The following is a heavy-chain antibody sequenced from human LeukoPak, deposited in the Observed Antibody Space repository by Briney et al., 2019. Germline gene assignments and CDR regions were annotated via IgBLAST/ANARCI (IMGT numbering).Heavy chain of an antibody. J-gene: IGHJ3*01. V-gene: IGHV1-8*01. D-gene: IGHD2-21*01. CDR2: MSPHNGHT. Sequence: RASVKVSCKASGYTFIDYDINWVRQAPGQGLEWMGLMSPHNGHTEYAQNFQGRVTMTRDTSTGTAYMELRSLRSEDTAVYYCARRTPRCGGTCYDAFDVWGQGTMVTVSS. CDR1: GYTFIDYD. CDR3: ARRTPRCGGTCYDAFDV.